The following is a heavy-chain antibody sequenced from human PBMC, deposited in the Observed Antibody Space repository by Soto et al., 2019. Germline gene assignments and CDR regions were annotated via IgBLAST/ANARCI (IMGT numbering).Heavy chain of an antibody. D-gene: IGHD3-9*01. CDR2: IYYSGST. J-gene: IGHJ4*02. CDR1: GGSISSSSYY. CDR3: ARHNPYYYILTGYYTPQWVDY. Sequence: QLQLQESGPGLVKPSETLSLTCTVSGGSISSSSYYWGWIRQPPGKGLEWIGSIYYSGSTYYNPSLKSRVTLSVDTSMRQFSLKLSSVTAADKAVYYCARHNPYYYILTGYYTPQWVDYWGQGTLVTVSS. V-gene: IGHV4-39*01.